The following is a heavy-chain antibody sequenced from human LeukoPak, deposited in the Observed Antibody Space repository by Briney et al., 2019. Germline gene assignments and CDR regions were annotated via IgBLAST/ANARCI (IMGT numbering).Heavy chain of an antibody. CDR3: ARHHLVVGAIT. CDR1: GGSISSYY. J-gene: IGHJ3*01. D-gene: IGHD2-15*01. Sequence: PSETLSLTCTVSGGSISSYYWSWIRQPPGKGLEWIAYIHYSGSTNYNPSPKSRVTISVDTSKTRFSLTLSSVTAADTAVYYCARHHLVVGAITWGQGTMVTVSS. V-gene: IGHV4-59*08. CDR2: IHYSGST.